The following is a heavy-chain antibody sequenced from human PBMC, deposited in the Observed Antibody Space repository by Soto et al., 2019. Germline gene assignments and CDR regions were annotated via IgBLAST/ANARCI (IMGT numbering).Heavy chain of an antibody. D-gene: IGHD6-19*01. CDR3: AKSLWETSGWKTDY. CDR1: GDSISSLY. Sequence: QVQLQESGPGLVKPSETLSLTCTVSGDSISSLYWSWIRQPPGKGLEWIGYIYYSGSINYNPSLKRRVTIXGXPXXNQFSLRLSSVTAADTAVYYCAKSLWETSGWKTDYWGQGTLVTVSS. V-gene: IGHV4-59*01. CDR2: IYYSGSI. J-gene: IGHJ4*02.